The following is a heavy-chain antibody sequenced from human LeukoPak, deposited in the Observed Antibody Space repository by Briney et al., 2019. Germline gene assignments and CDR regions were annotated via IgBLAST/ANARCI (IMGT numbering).Heavy chain of an antibody. Sequence: KTGGSLRLSCAASGFTFSDYYMSWIRQAPGKGLEWVSYISSSGSTKYYADSVKGRFTTSRDNAKNSLYLQMAGLRAEYTVVYHCARVLGSGAYYYYYGMDVWGQGTTVTVSS. CDR3: ARVLGSGAYYYYYGMDV. J-gene: IGHJ6*02. D-gene: IGHD6-19*01. V-gene: IGHV3-11*04. CDR1: GFTFSDYY. CDR2: ISSSGSTK.